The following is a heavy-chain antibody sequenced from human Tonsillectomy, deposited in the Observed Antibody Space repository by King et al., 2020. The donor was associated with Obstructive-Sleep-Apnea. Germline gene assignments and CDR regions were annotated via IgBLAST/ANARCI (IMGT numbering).Heavy chain of an antibody. CDR3: ARHRFDSRDGMDV. V-gene: IGHV5-51*01. D-gene: IGHD5-12*01. Sequence: VQLVESPAEVKKPGESLKIFCRVSGYSVTNYWFTWVLQMPGKGLEWTGTVYPADSGVRYSPSFQGQVSISVVKSIRTAYLQWGSLKASDTAIYYCARHRFDSRDGMDVWGQGTTVTVS. CDR2: VYPADSGV. J-gene: IGHJ6*02. CDR1: GYSVTNYW.